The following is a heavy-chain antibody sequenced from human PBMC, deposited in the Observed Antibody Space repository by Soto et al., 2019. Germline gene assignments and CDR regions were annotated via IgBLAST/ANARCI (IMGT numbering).Heavy chain of an antibody. CDR1: GGTFSNYG. V-gene: IGHV1-69*12. CDR3: ARGGSDYEGSGYYQGHV. J-gene: IGHJ6*02. Sequence: QVQLVQSGAEVKKPGSSVKVSCKSSGGTFSNYGFSRVRQAPGQGLECMGVIVPIFGAEHPQKFQGRVTITADESTNTGFMELRGLRSEDTAVYYCARGGSDYEGSGYYQGHVWGQGTTVTV. CDR2: IVPIFGA. D-gene: IGHD3-22*01.